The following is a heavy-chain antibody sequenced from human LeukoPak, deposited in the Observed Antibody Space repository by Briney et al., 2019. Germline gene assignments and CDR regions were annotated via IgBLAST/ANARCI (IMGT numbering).Heavy chain of an antibody. D-gene: IGHD3-10*01. CDR1: GYTFTGYY. Sequence: ASVKVSCKASGYTFTGYYMHWVRQAPGQGLEWMGWINPNSGGTNYAQKFQGRVTMTRDTPISTAYMELSRLRSDGTAVYYCARDKILWFRELLGYWGQGTLVTVSS. V-gene: IGHV1-2*02. CDR3: ARDKILWFRELLGY. J-gene: IGHJ4*02. CDR2: INPNSGGT.